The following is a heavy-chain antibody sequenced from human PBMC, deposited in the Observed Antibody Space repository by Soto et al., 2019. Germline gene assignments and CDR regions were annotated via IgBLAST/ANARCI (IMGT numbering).Heavy chain of an antibody. D-gene: IGHD6-13*01. CDR2: IYYSGST. CDR1: GGSISSYS. Sequence: SETLFLTCSVSGGSISSYSWSWIRQPPGKGLEWIGYIYYSGSTNYNPSLKSRVTISVDTSKNQFSLKLSSVTAADTAVYYCARVGSSSWFRPFDYWVQGTLVTVSS. J-gene: IGHJ4*02. CDR3: ARVGSSSWFRPFDY. V-gene: IGHV4-59*01.